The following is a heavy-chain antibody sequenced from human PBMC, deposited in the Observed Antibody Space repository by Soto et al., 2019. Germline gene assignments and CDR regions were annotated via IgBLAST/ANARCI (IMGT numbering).Heavy chain of an antibody. CDR3: ARDHVYYDGSIYLSY. CDR1: GFTFSSFW. D-gene: IGHD3-22*01. V-gene: IGHV3-74*01. J-gene: IGHJ4*02. Sequence: PGGSLRLSCAASGFTFSSFWLHWVRQAPGKGLVWVSRINTDGSSTDYADSVRGRFTISRDNAKNTLYLQMNSLRAEDPAVYYCARDHVYYDGSIYLSYWGQGTLVTVPQ. CDR2: INTDGSST.